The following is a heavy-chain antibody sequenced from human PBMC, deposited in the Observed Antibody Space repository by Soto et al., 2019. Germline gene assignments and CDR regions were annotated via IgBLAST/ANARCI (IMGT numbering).Heavy chain of an antibody. J-gene: IGHJ4*02. CDR3: ARGRDLDIHYSVSSGYYTDY. CDR2: IFYRGTT. CDR1: GDSTSSGGYY. D-gene: IGHD3-22*01. V-gene: IGHV4-31*03. Sequence: PSETLSLTCTVSGDSTSSGGYYWGWIRQYPGKGLEWIGYIFYRGTTFYNPSLKSRVSISVDTSNNQFSLKLSSVTAADTAVYYCARGRDLDIHYSVSSGYYTDYWGQGTLVTVSS.